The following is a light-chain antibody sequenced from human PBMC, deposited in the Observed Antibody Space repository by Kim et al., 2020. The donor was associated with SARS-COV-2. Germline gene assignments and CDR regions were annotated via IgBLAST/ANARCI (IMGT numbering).Light chain of an antibody. CDR3: QQYGSSLYT. J-gene: IGKJ2*01. CDR1: QSVSSSY. CDR2: GAS. Sequence: LTPGGKATLYCTASQSVSSSYLAWYQQKPGQAPRLLIYGASSRATGIPDRFSGSGSGTDFTLTISRLEPEDFAVYYCQQYGSSLYTFGQGTKLEI. V-gene: IGKV3-20*01.